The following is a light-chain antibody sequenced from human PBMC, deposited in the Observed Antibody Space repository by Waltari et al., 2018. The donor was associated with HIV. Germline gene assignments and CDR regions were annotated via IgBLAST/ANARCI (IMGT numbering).Light chain of an antibody. CDR3: SSYTSSSTCL. V-gene: IGLV2-14*01. CDR1: ISDVGGYNY. J-gene: IGLJ2*01. CDR2: DVS. Sequence: QSALTQPASVSGSPGQSITISCTGTISDVGGYNYVSWYQQHPGKAPKLMIYDVSNRPSGVSNRFSGSKSGNTASLTISGLQAEDEADYYCSSYTSSSTCLFGGGTKLTVL.